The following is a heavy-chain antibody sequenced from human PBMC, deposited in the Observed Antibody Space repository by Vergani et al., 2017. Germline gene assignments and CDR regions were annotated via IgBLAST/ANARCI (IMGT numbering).Heavy chain of an antibody. V-gene: IGHV4-39*01. Sequence: QLPLQESGPGLVKPSETLSLTCTVSGGSISSSSYYWGWIRQPPGKGLEWIGSIYYSGSTYYNPSLKSRVTISVDTSKNQFSLKLSSVTAADTAVYYCARHGSAPGVCVNWGQGTLVTVSS. D-gene: IGHD2-2*03. J-gene: IGHJ4*02. CDR2: IYYSGST. CDR3: ARHGSAPGVCVN. CDR1: GGSISSSSYY.